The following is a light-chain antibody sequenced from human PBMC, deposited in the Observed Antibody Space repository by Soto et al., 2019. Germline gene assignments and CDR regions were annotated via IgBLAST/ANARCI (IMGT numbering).Light chain of an antibody. CDR3: SSYAASNNFYFV. CDR1: SSDVARYNS. J-gene: IGLJ3*02. V-gene: IGLV2-8*01. CDR2: GVN. Sequence: QSALAQPASVSGSPGQSITISCTGTSSDVARYNSVSWYQQHPGKAPKLIIYGVNYRPSGVSDRFSGSKSGNTASLTVSGLQAEDEADYYCSSYAASNNFYFVFGGGTKLTVL.